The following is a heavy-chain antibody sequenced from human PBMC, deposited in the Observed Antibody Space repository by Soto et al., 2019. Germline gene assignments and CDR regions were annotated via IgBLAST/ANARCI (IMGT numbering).Heavy chain of an antibody. CDR2: INLSAGST. J-gene: IGHJ6*02. CDR1: GYTFTGYY. Sequence: ASVKVSCKASGYTFTGYYMHWVRQAPGQGLEWMGIINLSAGSTYYAQKFKVRVTMTRDTSTSTVYMELSSLGSEDTAVYYCARDLRIAARPQSHIGDVWGQGTTVLVSS. V-gene: IGHV1-46*01. CDR3: ARDLRIAARPQSHIGDV. D-gene: IGHD6-6*01.